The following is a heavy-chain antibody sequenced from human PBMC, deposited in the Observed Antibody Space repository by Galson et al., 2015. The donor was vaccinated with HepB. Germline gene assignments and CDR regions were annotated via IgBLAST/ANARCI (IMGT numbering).Heavy chain of an antibody. V-gene: IGHV1-8*01. Sequence: SVKVSCKASGYTFTSFDINWVRQATGQGLEWLGWMDPNCGNTGYAQKFQGRITMTRNTSISTAYMELRSLRSEDTAVYYCARFPHSSSWDDSYYYMDVWGKGTTVTVSS. J-gene: IGHJ6*03. CDR1: GYTFTSFD. CDR3: ARFPHSSSWDDSYYYMDV. D-gene: IGHD6-13*01. CDR2: MDPNCGNT.